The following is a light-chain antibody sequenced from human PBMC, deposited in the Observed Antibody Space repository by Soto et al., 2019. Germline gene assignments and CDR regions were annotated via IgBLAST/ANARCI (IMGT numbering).Light chain of an antibody. CDR3: HQYDTYPLT. V-gene: IGKV1-16*01. CDR1: QGVGNY. Sequence: DIRLTQFPSSLSASVGDRVTITCRASQGVGNYLAWFQQKPGKAPQSLIYGASRLQSGAPSRFSGSGSGTDFTLTITSLQPEDVATYYCHQYDTYPLTFGGGTKVES. J-gene: IGKJ4*01. CDR2: GAS.